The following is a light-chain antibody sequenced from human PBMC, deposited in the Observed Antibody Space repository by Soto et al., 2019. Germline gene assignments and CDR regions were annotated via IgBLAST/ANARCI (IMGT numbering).Light chain of an antibody. Sequence: QSVLAQPASVSGSPGQPITISCTGTRRDVGGYNYVSWYQQYSGKSPKLLIYEVTHRPSGVSNRFSGSKSGNTASLTISGLQAEDEADYYCSSYTISNTLPFVFGTGTKVTVL. CDR3: SSYTISNTLPFV. J-gene: IGLJ1*01. CDR1: RRDVGGYNY. V-gene: IGLV2-14*01. CDR2: EVT.